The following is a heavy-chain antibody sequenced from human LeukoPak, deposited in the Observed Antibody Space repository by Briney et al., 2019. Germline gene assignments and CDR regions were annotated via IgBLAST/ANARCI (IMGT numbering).Heavy chain of an antibody. CDR2: ISSSSSYS. D-gene: IGHD6-13*01. J-gene: IGHJ4*02. V-gene: IGHV3-11*03. CDR3: AAGTAADF. Sequence: GGSLRLSCIVSGLPFSDYYMNWIRQAPGKGLEWISYISSSSSYSDYADSVKGRFTISRDKAKSALYLQLNSLRLEDTAVYYCAAGTAADFWGQGTLVTVSS. CDR1: GLPFSDYY.